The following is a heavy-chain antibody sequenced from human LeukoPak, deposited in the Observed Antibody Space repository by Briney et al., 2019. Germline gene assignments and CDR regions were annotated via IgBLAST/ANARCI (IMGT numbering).Heavy chain of an antibody. Sequence: GGSLRLSCAASGFTFSSYAMSLVRQAPGKGLEWVSAISGSGGSTYYADSVKGRFTISRDNSKNTLYLQMNSLRAEGTAVYYCAKREDGYYGSGSAFDIWGQGTMVTVSS. V-gene: IGHV3-23*01. J-gene: IGHJ3*02. CDR2: ISGSGGST. D-gene: IGHD3-10*01. CDR1: GFTFSSYA. CDR3: AKREDGYYGSGSAFDI.